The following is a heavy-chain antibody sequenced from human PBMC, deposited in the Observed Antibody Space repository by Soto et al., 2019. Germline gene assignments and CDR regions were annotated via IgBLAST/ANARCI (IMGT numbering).Heavy chain of an antibody. J-gene: IGHJ5*02. CDR2: IKKDGSEK. CDR3: ARGGGNFDP. Sequence: EVQLVESGGGLVQPGGSLRLTCEASGFSLSGYWMSWVRQAPGKGLEWVANIKKDGSEKYYLDSVKGRFTISRDNAKNSLYLQMNSLGAEDTAVYFCARGGGNFDPWGQGTLVTVSP. V-gene: IGHV3-7*04. D-gene: IGHD1-7*01. CDR1: GFSLSGYW.